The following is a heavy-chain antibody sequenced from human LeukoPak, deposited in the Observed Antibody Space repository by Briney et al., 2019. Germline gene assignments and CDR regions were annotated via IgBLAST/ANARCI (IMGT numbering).Heavy chain of an antibody. CDR2: ISSGSSYI. CDR3: ARDGAGSTFDY. J-gene: IGHJ4*02. Sequence: GGSLRLSCTASGFTFTTYTMNWVRQAPGKGLEWVSSISSGSSYIYYADSVKGRFTISRDNAKNSLYLQMNSLRAEDTALYYCARDGAGSTFDYWGQGTLVTVSS. D-gene: IGHD6-19*01. V-gene: IGHV3-21*04. CDR1: GFTFTTYT.